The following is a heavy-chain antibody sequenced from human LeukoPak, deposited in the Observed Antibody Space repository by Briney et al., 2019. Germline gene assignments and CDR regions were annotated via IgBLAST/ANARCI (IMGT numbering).Heavy chain of an antibody. CDR3: TRHEASGSYYSF. D-gene: IGHD1-26*01. CDR2: IEPSDSHT. CDR1: GYSFTTYW. Sequence: GESLKISCKGSGYSFTTYWIAWVRQMPGKGLEWMGIIEPSDSHTRYSPSFQGQVTISADKSISTAYLQWRSLKASDTAMYFWTRHEASGSYYSFWGQGTLVTVSS. J-gene: IGHJ4*02. V-gene: IGHV5-51*01.